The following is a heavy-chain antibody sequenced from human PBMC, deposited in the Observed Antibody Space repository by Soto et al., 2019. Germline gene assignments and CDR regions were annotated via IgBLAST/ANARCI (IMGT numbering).Heavy chain of an antibody. D-gene: IGHD6-19*01. J-gene: IGHJ4*02. CDR3: ARPSVAGTWGPFDF. CDR1: GGSISSYY. Sequence: SETLSLTCTVSGGSISSYYWNWVRQPPGKGLEWIGNIYYTGSTNYSPSLKSRVTISVDTSKNQFSLKLSSVTAADTAVYFCARPSVAGTWGPFDFWGQGTLVTVSS. CDR2: IYYTGST. V-gene: IGHV4-59*01.